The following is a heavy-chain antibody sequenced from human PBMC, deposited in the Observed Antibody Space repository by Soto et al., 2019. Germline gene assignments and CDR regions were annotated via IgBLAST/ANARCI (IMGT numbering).Heavy chain of an antibody. CDR2: IYYSGST. J-gene: IGHJ4*02. CDR3: ARGGDIVVVPAAMTYDY. D-gene: IGHD2-2*01. V-gene: IGHV4-30-4*01. CDR1: GGSISSGDYY. Sequence: PSEALSLTCTVSGGSISSGDYYWSWIRQPPGKGLEWIGYIYYSGSTYYNPSLKSRVTRSVDTSKNQLALKPSSVTAADAAVYYCARGGDIVVVPAAMTYDYWGQGTLVTVSS.